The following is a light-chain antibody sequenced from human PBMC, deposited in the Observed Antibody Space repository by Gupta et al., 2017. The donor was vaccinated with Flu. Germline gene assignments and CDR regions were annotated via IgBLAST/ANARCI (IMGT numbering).Light chain of an antibody. CDR1: QSIRSSY. CDR2: GIS. V-gene: IGKV3-20*01. CDR3: QQSSSSPFT. Sequence: GTLYLSPGKRATHAGRASQSIRSSYLAWYQQKPGQPPRLVIYGISSWATGFPHRFSGSGSETEFTLTISRLEPEDFAVYFCQQSSSSPFTFGHGTKVDFK. J-gene: IGKJ3*01.